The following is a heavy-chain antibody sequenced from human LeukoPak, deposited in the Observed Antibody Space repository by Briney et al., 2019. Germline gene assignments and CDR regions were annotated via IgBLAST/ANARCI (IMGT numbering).Heavy chain of an antibody. J-gene: IGHJ4*02. CDR1: GFTFSSYA. D-gene: IGHD1-26*01. CDR3: VALRTQGEIDY. V-gene: IGHV3-23*01. CDR2: ISGSGGST. Sequence: GGSLRLSCAASGFTFSSYAMSWVRQAPGKGLEWVSLISGSGGSTYYADSVKGRFTISRDNSKNTLYLQMNSLRAEDTSVYYCVALRTQGEIDYWGQGTLVTVSS.